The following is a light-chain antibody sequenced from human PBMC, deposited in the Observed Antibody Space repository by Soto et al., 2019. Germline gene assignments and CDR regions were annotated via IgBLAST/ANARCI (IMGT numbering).Light chain of an antibody. CDR2: GAY. CDR1: QSVSSSY. J-gene: IGKJ1*01. V-gene: IGKV3-20*01. Sequence: EIVLTHSPGTLSLSPGERATLSCRASQSVSSSYLAWYQQQPGQAPRLLIYGAYSRATGIPDIFSGSGSGADSTLTSSRQEPEDFAVYYCQHYGSPRGTFGQGTKLEIK. CDR3: QHYGSPRGT.